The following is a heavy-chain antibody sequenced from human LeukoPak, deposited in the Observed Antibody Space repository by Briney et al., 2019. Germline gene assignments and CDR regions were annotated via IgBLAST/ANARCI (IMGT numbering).Heavy chain of an antibody. CDR1: GLTFSIHW. Sequence: PGGSLRLSCAASGLTFSIHWMNWVCQAPGKGLEWVSYISSSGSTIYYADSVKGRFTISRDNAKNSLYLQMNSLRAEDTAVYYWAELGISMIGGVWGKGTTVTISS. CDR2: ISSSGSTI. CDR3: AELGISMIGGV. V-gene: IGHV3-48*04. J-gene: IGHJ6*04. D-gene: IGHD3-10*02.